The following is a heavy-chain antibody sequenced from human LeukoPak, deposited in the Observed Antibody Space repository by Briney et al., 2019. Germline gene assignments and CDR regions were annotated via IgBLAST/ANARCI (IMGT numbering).Heavy chain of an antibody. Sequence: GGSLSLSCAPSGLTFSSYTMNWLRQPPRKGLEWVSSISSSSSYKYYPASVKGRFTISRDNAKNSLYLQMNSLRADDTAVYYCARYTYDMLTGYYKWAFDIWGQGTMVTVSS. CDR1: GLTFSSYT. CDR3: ARYTYDMLTGYYKWAFDI. J-gene: IGHJ3*02. D-gene: IGHD3-9*01. CDR2: ISSSSSYK. V-gene: IGHV3-21*06.